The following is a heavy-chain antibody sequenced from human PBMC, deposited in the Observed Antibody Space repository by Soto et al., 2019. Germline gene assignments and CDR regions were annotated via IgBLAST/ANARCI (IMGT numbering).Heavy chain of an antibody. D-gene: IGHD6-19*01. CDR1: GFTFSSYW. J-gene: IGHJ4*02. Sequence: EVQLVESGGGLVQPRGSLRLSCAASGFTFSSYWMSWVRQAPGKGLEWVANIRQDGSDKYYVDSVKGRFTISRDNSKNSLYLQMNSLRAEDTAIYYCASPQQWLGQRGDFDYWGQGTLVTVSS. CDR3: ASPQQWLGQRGDFDY. V-gene: IGHV3-7*05. CDR2: IRQDGSDK.